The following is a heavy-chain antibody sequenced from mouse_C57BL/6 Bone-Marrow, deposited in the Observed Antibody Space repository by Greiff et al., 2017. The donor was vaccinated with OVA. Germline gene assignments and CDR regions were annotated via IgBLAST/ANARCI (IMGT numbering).Heavy chain of an antibody. J-gene: IGHJ1*03. CDR1: GFSLTSYA. CDR2: IWTGGGT. CDR3: ARKWDYYGSSYGWYFDV. Sequence: VQRVESGPGLVAPSQSLSITCTVPGFSLTSYAISWVRQPPGKGLEWLGVIWTGGGTNYNSALKSRLSISKDNSKSQVFLKMNSLQTDDTARYYCARKWDYYGSSYGWYFDVWGTGTTVTVSS. D-gene: IGHD1-1*01. V-gene: IGHV2-9-1*01.